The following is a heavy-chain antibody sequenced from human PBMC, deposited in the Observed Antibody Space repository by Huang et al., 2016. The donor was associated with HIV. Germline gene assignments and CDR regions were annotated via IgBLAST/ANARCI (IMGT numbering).Heavy chain of an antibody. J-gene: IGHJ4*02. CDR3: ASQHIGAAATWF. Sequence: QLQLQESGPGQVKPSETLSLTCTVSGEFISSTNYSWGWIRQSPGKGLEWVGSVYQSGRTNYNPSLKSRVTLSVDTSRNQFSLGLNSVTAADTAVYYCASQHIGAAATWFWGRGTQVAVSS. CDR1: GEFISSTNYS. CDR2: VYQSGRT. V-gene: IGHV4-39*01. D-gene: IGHD6-13*01.